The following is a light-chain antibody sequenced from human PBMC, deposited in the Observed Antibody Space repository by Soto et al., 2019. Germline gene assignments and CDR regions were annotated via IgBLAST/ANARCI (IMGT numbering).Light chain of an antibody. V-gene: IGLV2-8*01. Sequence: QSALTQHPSASGSPGQSVTISCTGTSSDVGGYNYVSWYQQHPGKAPKLMIYEVSKRPSGVPDRFSGSKSGNTASLTVSGLQAEDEADYYCSSYAGSNQRVFGGGTQLTVL. J-gene: IGLJ3*02. CDR3: SSYAGSNQRV. CDR1: SSDVGGYNY. CDR2: EVS.